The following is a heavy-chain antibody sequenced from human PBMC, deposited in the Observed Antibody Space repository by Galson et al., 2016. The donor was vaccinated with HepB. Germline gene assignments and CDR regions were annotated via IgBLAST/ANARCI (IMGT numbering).Heavy chain of an antibody. Sequence: SLRLSCAASGFTFSDYYMSWIRQAPGKGLEWVSSISSRAGAIYYADFVQGRFTISRDNAKTSVYLQMNSLRADDTAVYYCARDLADTSMGEYFYYYGLDVWGQGTTVTVAS. D-gene: IGHD5-18*01. CDR2: ISSRAGAI. J-gene: IGHJ6*02. CDR1: GFTFSDYY. CDR3: ARDLADTSMGEYFYYYGLDV. V-gene: IGHV3-11*01.